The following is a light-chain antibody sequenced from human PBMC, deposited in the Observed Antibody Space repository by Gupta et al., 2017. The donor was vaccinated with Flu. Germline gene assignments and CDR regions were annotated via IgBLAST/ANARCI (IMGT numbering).Light chain of an antibody. CDR3: CSYAGSYTFVV. Sequence: SSDVGGYNYVSWYQQHPGKAPKLMLYDVTKRPSGVPDRFSGSKSGNTASLTISGLQGEDEADYYCCSYAGSYTFVVFGGGPKLTVL. J-gene: IGLJ2*01. CDR1: SSDVGGYNY. V-gene: IGLV2-11*02. CDR2: DVT.